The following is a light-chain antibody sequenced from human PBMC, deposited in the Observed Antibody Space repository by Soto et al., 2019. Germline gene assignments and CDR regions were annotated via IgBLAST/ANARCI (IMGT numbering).Light chain of an antibody. CDR2: DAS. V-gene: IGKV3-11*01. J-gene: IGKJ5*01. CDR3: QQRSNWPP. CDR1: QSVSSY. Sequence: EMVLTQSPATLSLSPGERATLSCRASQSVSSYLAWYQQKPGQAPRLLIYDASNRATGIPARFSASGSGTDFTLTISSLEPEDFAVYYWQQRSNWPPFGQGTRLEIK.